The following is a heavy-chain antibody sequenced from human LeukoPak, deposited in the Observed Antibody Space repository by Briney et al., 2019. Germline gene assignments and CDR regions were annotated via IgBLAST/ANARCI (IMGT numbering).Heavy chain of an antibody. CDR1: GYTFTSYG. D-gene: IGHD3-9*01. V-gene: IGHV1-18*01. J-gene: IGHJ3*02. CDR3: ARDRGYYDILTGYGRVDAFDI. CDR2: ISAYNGNT. Sequence: GASVKVSCKASGYTFTSYGISWVRQAPGQGLEWMGWISAYNGNTNYAQKLQGRVTMTTDTSTSTAYMELRSLRSDDTAVYYCARDRGYYDILTGYGRVDAFDIWGQGTMVTVSS.